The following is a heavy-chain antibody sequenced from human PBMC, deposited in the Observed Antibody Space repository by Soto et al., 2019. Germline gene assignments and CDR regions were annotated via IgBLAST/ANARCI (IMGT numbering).Heavy chain of an antibody. CDR1: GFAFSSYY. CDR3: AREKRANAYFDY. J-gene: IGHJ4*02. D-gene: IGHD6-25*01. Sequence: EVKLVESGGGLVQPGGSLRLSCAASGFAFSSYYMSWVRQAPGKGLEWVANIKQDEREKYYLDSVKGRITISRDDAKNSLFLQMNSLRVDDTAVYYCAREKRANAYFDYWGQGTLVTVSS. CDR2: IKQDEREK. V-gene: IGHV3-7*01.